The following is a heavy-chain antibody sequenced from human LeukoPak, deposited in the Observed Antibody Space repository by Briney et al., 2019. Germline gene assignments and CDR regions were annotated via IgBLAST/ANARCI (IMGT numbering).Heavy chain of an antibody. V-gene: IGHV1-69*05. CDR1: GGIFSSYA. CDR2: IIPIFGTA. D-gene: IGHD3-22*01. J-gene: IGHJ3*02. CDR3: AREVVYDAFDI. Sequence: SVKVSCKASGGIFSSYAISWVRQAPGQGLEWMGGIIPIFGTANYAQEFQGRVTITTDESTSTAYMELSSLRSEDTAVYYCAREVVYDAFDIWGQGTMVTVSS.